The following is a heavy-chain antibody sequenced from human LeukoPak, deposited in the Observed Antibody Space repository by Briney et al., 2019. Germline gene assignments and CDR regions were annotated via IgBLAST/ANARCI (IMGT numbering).Heavy chain of an antibody. J-gene: IGHJ4*02. CDR2: ISSSSSYI. D-gene: IGHD6-19*01. CDR1: GFTFSSYS. V-gene: IGHV3-21*01. Sequence: GGSLRLSCAASGFTFSSYSMNWVRQAPGKGLEWVSSISSSSSYIYYADSVKGRFTISRDNAKNSLYLQMNSLRAEDTAVYYCASFIRDGGWYQRWGQGTLVTVSS. CDR3: ASFIRDGGWYQR.